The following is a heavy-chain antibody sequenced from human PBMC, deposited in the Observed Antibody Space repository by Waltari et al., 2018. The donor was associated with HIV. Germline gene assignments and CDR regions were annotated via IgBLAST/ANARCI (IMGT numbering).Heavy chain of an antibody. Sequence: QVQLQESGPGLVKPSQTLSLTCTVSGGSISSGGYYWSWIRQHPGQGLEWIGYIYYIGSTYYNPSLKVRVTISVDTSKNQFSLKLGSVTAADTAVYYCARELWGALGGYCDYWGQGTLVTVSS. CDR3: ARELWGALGGYCDY. D-gene: IGHD1-26*01. CDR2: IYYIGST. CDR1: GGSISSGGYY. V-gene: IGHV4-31*03. J-gene: IGHJ4*02.